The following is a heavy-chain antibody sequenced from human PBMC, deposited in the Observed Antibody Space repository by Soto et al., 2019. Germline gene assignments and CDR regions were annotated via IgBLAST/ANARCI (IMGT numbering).Heavy chain of an antibody. Sequence: QVQLQESGPGLVKPSETLSLTCTVSGGSISSYYWNWIRQPPGKGLEWIGYIYYNGSTNYNPSLKSRVTISVDTSKNQFSLKLSSVTAADTAVYYCAREGLTGTIGLYYYYALDVWGQGTTVTVSS. J-gene: IGHJ6*02. D-gene: IGHD1-7*01. CDR3: AREGLTGTIGLYYYYALDV. CDR2: IYYNGST. CDR1: GGSISSYY. V-gene: IGHV4-59*01.